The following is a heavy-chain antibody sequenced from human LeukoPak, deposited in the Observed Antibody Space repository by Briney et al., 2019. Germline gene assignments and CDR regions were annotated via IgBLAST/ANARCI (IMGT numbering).Heavy chain of an antibody. Sequence: PGGSLRLSCAASGFTFTNYWMHWVRQAPGMGLVWVSRLPPDELGIIYADSVKGRFTISRDNAKNSLYLQMNSLRAEDTAVYYCAPPPDTAMAYYWGQGTLVTVSS. J-gene: IGHJ4*02. D-gene: IGHD5-18*01. CDR2: LPPDELGI. V-gene: IGHV3-74*01. CDR3: APPPDTAMAYY. CDR1: GFTFTNYW.